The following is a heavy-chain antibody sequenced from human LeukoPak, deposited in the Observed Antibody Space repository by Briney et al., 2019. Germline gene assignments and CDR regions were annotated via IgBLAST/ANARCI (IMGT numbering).Heavy chain of an antibody. V-gene: IGHV1-18*01. CDR3: ARTYYYGSGSRHFDY. J-gene: IGHJ4*02. CDR1: GYTFTSYG. Sequence: PLASVKVSCTASGYTFTSYGISWVRQAPGQGLEWMGWISAYNGNTNYAQKLQGRVTMTTDTSTSTAYMELRSLRSDDTAVYYCARTYYYGSGSRHFDYWGQGTLVTVSS. CDR2: ISAYNGNT. D-gene: IGHD3-10*01.